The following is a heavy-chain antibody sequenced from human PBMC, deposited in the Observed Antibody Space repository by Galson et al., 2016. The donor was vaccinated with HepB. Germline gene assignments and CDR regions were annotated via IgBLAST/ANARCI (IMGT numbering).Heavy chain of an antibody. CDR1: GYTFSNYG. Sequence: SVKVSCKASGYTFSNYGFSWVRQAPGQGLEWVGWISAYNGNTNYAQKFQGRVTMTTDTSTSTAHMELRSLRSDDTAVYYCARDPRKDHQMILYYYYGLDVWGQGTTVTVSS. J-gene: IGHJ6*02. V-gene: IGHV1-18*01. CDR3: ARDPRKDHQMILYYYYGLDV. D-gene: IGHD3-22*01. CDR2: ISAYNGNT.